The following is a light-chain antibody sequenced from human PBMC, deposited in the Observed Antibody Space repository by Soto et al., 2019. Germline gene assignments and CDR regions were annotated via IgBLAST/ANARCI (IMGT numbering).Light chain of an antibody. J-gene: IGKJ4*01. CDR2: DAS. CDR3: QQRSHWPPT. Sequence: EIVLTQSPATLSLSPGEGATLSCRASQSVGSFLAWYQQKPGQAPRLLIYDASNRATGIPARFSGGGSGTDFTLTISSLEPEDFAVYYCQQRSHWPPTFGGGTKVEIK. CDR1: QSVGSF. V-gene: IGKV3-11*01.